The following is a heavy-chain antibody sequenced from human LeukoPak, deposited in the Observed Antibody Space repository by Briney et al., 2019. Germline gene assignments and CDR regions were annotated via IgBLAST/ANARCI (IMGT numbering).Heavy chain of an antibody. D-gene: IGHD4-17*01. J-gene: IGHJ4*02. CDR2: ISYDGSNK. Sequence: GRSLRLSCAASGFIFSSCGMHWVRQAPGKGLEWVALISYDGSNKNHADSVKGRFTISRDNSKKTLYLQMNSLRAEDTAVYYCAKGHLLYGDYGDHYYFDYWGQGTLVTVSS. V-gene: IGHV3-30*18. CDR3: AKGHLLYGDYGDHYYFDY. CDR1: GFIFSSCG.